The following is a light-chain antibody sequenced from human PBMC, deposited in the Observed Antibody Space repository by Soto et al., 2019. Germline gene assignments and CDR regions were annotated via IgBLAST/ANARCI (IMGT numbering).Light chain of an antibody. Sequence: QSVLTQLPSVSGAPGQRVTISCTGSSSNIGAGYAVHWYQQLPRTAPKLLIYGNSNRPSGVPDRFSGSKSGTSASLAITGLQAEDEADYYCQSYDSSLSGYVFGTGTKVIVL. V-gene: IGLV1-40*01. CDR3: QSYDSSLSGYV. J-gene: IGLJ1*01. CDR2: GNS. CDR1: SSNIGAGYA.